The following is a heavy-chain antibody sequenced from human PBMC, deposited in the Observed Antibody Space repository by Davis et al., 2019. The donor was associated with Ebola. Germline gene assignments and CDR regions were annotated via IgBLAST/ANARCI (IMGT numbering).Heavy chain of an antibody. D-gene: IGHD3-3*01. V-gene: IGHV3-21*04. CDR2: ISSSSSYI. J-gene: IGHJ6*02. Sequence: PGGSLRLSCAASGFTFSSYSMNWVRQAPGKGLEWVSSISSSSSYIYYADSVKGRFTISRDNSKNSLYLQMNSLRTEDTALYYCAKDIEGDFGVVIAHYYGMDVWGQGTTVTVSS. CDR3: AKDIEGDFGVVIAHYYGMDV. CDR1: GFTFSSYS.